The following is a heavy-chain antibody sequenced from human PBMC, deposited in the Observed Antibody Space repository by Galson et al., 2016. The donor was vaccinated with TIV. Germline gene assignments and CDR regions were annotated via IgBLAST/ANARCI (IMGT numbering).Heavy chain of an antibody. D-gene: IGHD4-17*01. J-gene: IGHJ4*02. Sequence: SVKVSCKASGYTFSTYGITWVRQAAGQGLEWMGWMNPNTGDTGYAERFQGRLTMTSDTSLHTAFMDLRGLRSEDTAVYFCATATVPNLGDYWGQGVLVTVSS. CDR1: GYTFSTYG. V-gene: IGHV1-8*01. CDR2: MNPNTGDT. CDR3: ATATVPNLGDY.